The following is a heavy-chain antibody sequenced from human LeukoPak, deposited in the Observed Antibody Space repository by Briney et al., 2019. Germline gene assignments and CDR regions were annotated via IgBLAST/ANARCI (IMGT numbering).Heavy chain of an antibody. J-gene: IGHJ4*02. CDR3: ARHWAVAGTTLDY. D-gene: IGHD6-19*01. Sequence: SETLSLTCAVSGYSISSGYYWGWIRQPPGKGVGWIGSIYHSGSTYYNPSLKSRVTISVDTSKNQFSLKLSSVTAADTAVYYCARHWAVAGTTLDYWGQGTLVTVSS. CDR2: IYHSGST. V-gene: IGHV4-38-2*01. CDR1: GYSISSGYY.